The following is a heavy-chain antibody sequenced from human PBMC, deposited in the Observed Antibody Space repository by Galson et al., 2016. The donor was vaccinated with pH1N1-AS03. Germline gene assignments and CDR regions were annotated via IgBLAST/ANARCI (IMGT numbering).Heavy chain of an antibody. J-gene: IGHJ4*02. Sequence: SLRLSCAASGFIFGSYAMHWVRQTPGTGLEWLTLISYDGTHTYYADFVKGRFYISRDKSKNPLYLQMNSLRPEDTAIYFCAKDRLAVAPIDYFDNWGQGTLVTVSS. D-gene: IGHD6-19*01. CDR3: AKDRLAVAPIDYFDN. CDR1: GFIFGSYA. CDR2: ISYDGTHT. V-gene: IGHV3-30-3*02.